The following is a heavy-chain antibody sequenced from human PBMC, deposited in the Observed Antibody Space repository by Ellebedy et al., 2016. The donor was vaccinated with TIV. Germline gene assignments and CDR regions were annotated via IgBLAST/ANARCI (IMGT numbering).Heavy chain of an antibody. Sequence: GGSLRLXCAASGFTFSSYSMNWVRQAPGKGLEWVSSISSSSSYIYYADSVKGRFTISRDNAKNSLYLQMNSLRAEDTAVYYCARELRDGYNQDLNDLDYWGQGTLVTVSS. J-gene: IGHJ4*02. V-gene: IGHV3-21*01. CDR3: ARELRDGYNQDLNDLDY. D-gene: IGHD5-24*01. CDR2: ISSSSSYI. CDR1: GFTFSSYS.